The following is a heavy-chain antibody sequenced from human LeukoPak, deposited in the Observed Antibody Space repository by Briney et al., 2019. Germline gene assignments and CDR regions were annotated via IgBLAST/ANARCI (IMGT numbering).Heavy chain of an antibody. V-gene: IGHV4-59*08. CDR2: IYYSGST. CDR1: GGSISSYY. CDR3: AIIVAPDTDSPFLGY. D-gene: IGHD2-15*01. Sequence: SETLSLTCTVSGGSISSYYWSWIRQPPGKGLEWIGYIYYSGSTNYNPSLKSRVTISVDTSKNQFSLKLSSVTAADTAVYYCAIIVAPDTDSPFLGYWGQGTLVTVSS. J-gene: IGHJ4*02.